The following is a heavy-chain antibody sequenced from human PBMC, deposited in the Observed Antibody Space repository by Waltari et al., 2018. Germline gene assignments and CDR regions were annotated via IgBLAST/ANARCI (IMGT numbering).Heavy chain of an antibody. V-gene: IGHV4-31*03. J-gene: IGHJ5*02. Sequence: QVQLQESGPGLVKPSQTLSLTCTVSGGSIRRGGYYWRWIRQHPWKGLEWIGYIYYRGSTYYNPSLKSRVTISVDTSKNQFSLKLSSVTAADTAVYYCARGSTVTTGFDPWGQGTLVTVSS. CDR1: GGSIRRGGYY. CDR2: IYYRGST. D-gene: IGHD4-17*01. CDR3: ARGSTVTTGFDP.